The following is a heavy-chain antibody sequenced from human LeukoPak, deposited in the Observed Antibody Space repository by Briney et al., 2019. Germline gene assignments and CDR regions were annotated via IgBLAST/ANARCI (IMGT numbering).Heavy chain of an antibody. CDR2: IIPIFGTA. Sequence: SVKVSCKASGGTFSSYAISWVRQAPGQGLEWMGGIIPIFGTANYAQKFQGRVTITTDESTSTAYMELSSLRSEDTAVYYCASDYDFWSGYQYYYMDVWGQGTTVTVSS. CDR1: GGTFSSYA. J-gene: IGHJ6*03. D-gene: IGHD3-3*01. V-gene: IGHV1-69*05. CDR3: ASDYDFWSGYQYYYMDV.